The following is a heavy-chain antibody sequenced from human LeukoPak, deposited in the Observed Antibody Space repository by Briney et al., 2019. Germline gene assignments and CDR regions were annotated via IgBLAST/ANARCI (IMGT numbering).Heavy chain of an antibody. J-gene: IGHJ3*02. CDR2: IYYSGST. CDR1: GGSISSYY. D-gene: IGHD5-12*01. CDR3: ARSGYAQGVDFDI. V-gene: IGHV4-59*01. Sequence: SETLSLTCTVSGGSISSYYWSWIRQPPGKGLEWIGYIYYSGSTNYNPSLKSRVTISVDTSKNQFSLKLSSVTAADTPVYFCARSGYAQGVDFDIWGQGTMVTVSS.